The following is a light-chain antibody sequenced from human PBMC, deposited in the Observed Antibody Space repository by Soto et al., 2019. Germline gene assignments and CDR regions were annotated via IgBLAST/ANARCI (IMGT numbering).Light chain of an antibody. CDR3: QQYYSYSWT. CDR2: AAS. CDR1: QGISSY. J-gene: IGKJ1*01. Sequence: AIRMTQSPSSFSASTGDRVTITCRASQGISSYLAWYQQKPRKAPKLLIYAASTLQSGVPSRFSGSGSGTDFTLTISCLQSEDFATYYCQQYYSYSWTFGQGTKVDIK. V-gene: IGKV1-8*01.